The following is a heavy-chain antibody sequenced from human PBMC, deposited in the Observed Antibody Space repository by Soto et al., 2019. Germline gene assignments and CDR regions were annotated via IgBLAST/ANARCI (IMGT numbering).Heavy chain of an antibody. Sequence: QVHLVQSGAEVKKPGASVNISCKASGYRFNSYLMFWVRQAPGQRPEWVGWINVDYGNTKYSQNHQGRVTISSDTSADTVYMELGGLTTEDTAVYYCASNRVPYSLDYWGQETLVTVSS. D-gene: IGHD2-15*01. V-gene: IGHV1-3*01. CDR1: GYRFNSYL. CDR3: ASNRVPYSLDY. CDR2: INVDYGNT. J-gene: IGHJ4*02.